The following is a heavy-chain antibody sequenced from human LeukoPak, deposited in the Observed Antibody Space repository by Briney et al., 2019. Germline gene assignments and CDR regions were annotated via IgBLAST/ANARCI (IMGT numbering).Heavy chain of an antibody. J-gene: IGHJ4*02. D-gene: IGHD5-18*01. CDR1: GFTVSSNY. CDR3: ARVKVAVDTAMVFDY. CDR2: IYSGGST. Sequence: GGSLRLSCAASGFTVSSNYMSWVRQAPGEGLEWVSVIYSGGSTYYADSVKGRFTISRDNSKNTLYLQMNSLRAEDTAVYYCARVKVAVDTAMVFDYWGQGTLVTVSS. V-gene: IGHV3-53*01.